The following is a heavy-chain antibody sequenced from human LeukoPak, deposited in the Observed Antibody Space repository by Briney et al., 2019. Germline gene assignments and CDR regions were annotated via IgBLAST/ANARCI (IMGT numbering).Heavy chain of an antibody. CDR3: CRGQGSWYPWFDP. Sequence: SQTLSLTCAISGDSVSSNSAAWNWIRQSPSRGLEWLERTYYRSKWYNDYAVSVKSRITINPDTSKNQFYLQLNSVTPEDTAVYYCCRGQGSWYPWFDPWGQGTLVTVSS. CDR2: TYYRSKWYN. CDR1: GDSVSSNSAA. D-gene: IGHD6-13*01. V-gene: IGHV6-1*01. J-gene: IGHJ5*02.